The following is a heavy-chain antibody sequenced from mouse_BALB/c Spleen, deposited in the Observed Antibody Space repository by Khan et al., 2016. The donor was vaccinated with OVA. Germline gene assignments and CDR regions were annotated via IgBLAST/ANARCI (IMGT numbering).Heavy chain of an antibody. D-gene: IGHD1-1*01. V-gene: IGHV3-2*02. Sequence: EVQLQESGPGLVKPSQSLSLTCTVTGYSITSGYAWNWIRQFPGNKLEWMGYISYSGVTSYPPSPKSRISITRDTSKNQFFLQLTSVTTEDTATYYCARGNYYGYYFDYWGQGTTLTVSS. CDR1: GYSITSGYA. CDR2: ISYSGVT. J-gene: IGHJ2*01. CDR3: ARGNYYGYYFDY.